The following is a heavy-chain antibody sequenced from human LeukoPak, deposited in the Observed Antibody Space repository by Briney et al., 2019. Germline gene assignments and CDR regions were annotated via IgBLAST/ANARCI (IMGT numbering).Heavy chain of an antibody. CDR1: GGTLSSYA. CDR3: ARDSRYCTSTSCYSSWVGWFDP. D-gene: IGHD2-2*01. J-gene: IGHJ5*02. CDR2: SIPIFGTA. Sequence: SVKVSCKASGGTLSSYAISWVRQAPGQGLEWMGGSIPIFGTANYAQKFQGRVTITTDGSTSTAYMELSSLRSEDTAVYYCARDSRYCTSTSCYSSWVGWFDPWGQGTLVTVSS. V-gene: IGHV1-69*05.